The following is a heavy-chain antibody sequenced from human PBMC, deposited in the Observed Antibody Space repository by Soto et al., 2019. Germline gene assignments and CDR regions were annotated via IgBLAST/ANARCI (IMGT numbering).Heavy chain of an antibody. CDR3: ARGRRITIFGVVRPYYYYMDV. Sequence: TSETLSLTCTVSGGSISSYYWSWIRQPPGKGLEWIGYSYYSGSTNYNPSLKSRVTISVDTSKNRFSLKLSSVTAADTAVYYCARGRRITIFGVVRPYYYYMDVWGKGTTVTVSS. CDR1: GGSISSYY. D-gene: IGHD3-3*01. CDR2: SYYSGST. V-gene: IGHV4-59*01. J-gene: IGHJ6*03.